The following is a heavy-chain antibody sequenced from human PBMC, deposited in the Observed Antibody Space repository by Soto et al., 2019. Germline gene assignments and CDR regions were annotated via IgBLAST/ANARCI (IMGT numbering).Heavy chain of an antibody. CDR1: GGTFSSYT. CDR2: IIPILGIA. CDR3: ARGTPEGTVTTYDQYYYYYMDV. Sequence: HVQLVQSGAEVKKPGSSVKVSCKASGGTFSSYTISWVRQAPGQGLEWIGRIIPILGIANYAQKFQGRVTITADKSTSTAYMELSSLRSEDTAVYYCARGTPEGTVTTYDQYYYYYMDVWGKGTTVTVSS. J-gene: IGHJ6*03. V-gene: IGHV1-69*02. D-gene: IGHD4-4*01.